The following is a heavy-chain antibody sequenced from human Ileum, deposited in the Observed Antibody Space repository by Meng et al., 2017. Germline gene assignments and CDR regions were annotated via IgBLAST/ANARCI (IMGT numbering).Heavy chain of an antibody. J-gene: IGHJ4*02. V-gene: IGHV3-15*01. D-gene: IGHD2-15*01. CDR1: GFTFNNAW. CDR3: VEGVVRYPVPLN. CDR2: MKSKGAGGTT. Sequence: GESLKISCAASGFTFNNAWMTWVRQAPGKGLEWVGLMKSKGAGGTTDYAAPVKGRFTISRDDSENTLYLQMNSLETEDTAVYYCVEGVVRYPVPLNWGQGTRVTGSS.